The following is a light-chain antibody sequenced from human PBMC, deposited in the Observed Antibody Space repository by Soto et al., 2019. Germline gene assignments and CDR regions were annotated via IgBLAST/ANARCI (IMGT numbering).Light chain of an antibody. CDR3: QQRGNWIT. J-gene: IGKJ5*01. V-gene: IGKV3-11*01. Sequence: EILLTQSPFALSLSPGERATLSCRASQSVSNNYLAWYQQKPGQAPRLLIYDASYRATGIPARFSGSGSGTDFTLTISSLEPEDFAVYYCQQRGNWITFGQGTRLEIK. CDR2: DAS. CDR1: QSVSNNY.